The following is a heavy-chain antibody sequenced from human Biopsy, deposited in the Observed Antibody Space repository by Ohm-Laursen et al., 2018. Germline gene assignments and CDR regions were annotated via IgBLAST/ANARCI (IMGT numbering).Heavy chain of an antibody. V-gene: IGHV4-59*08. Sequence: SETLSLTCTVSGVSISSYFWGWIRQPLGKGLEWIGYVSYSGNTKYNPSLKSRVIISADTSKNQFSPKLSSVTAADTAMYYCAAYYYDSSGYFYAFHYWGQGTLVTVSS. CDR1: GVSISSYF. J-gene: IGHJ4*02. D-gene: IGHD3-22*01. CDR2: VSYSGNT. CDR3: AAYYYDSSGYFYAFHY.